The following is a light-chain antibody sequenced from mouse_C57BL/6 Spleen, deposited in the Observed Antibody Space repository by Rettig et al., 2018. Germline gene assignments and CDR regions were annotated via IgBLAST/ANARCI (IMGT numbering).Light chain of an antibody. CDR3: QQWSSYPPT. V-gene: IGKV4-55*01. CDR2: DTS. J-gene: IGKJ5*01. Sequence: QSPAIMSASPGEKVTMTCSASSSVSYMYWYQQKPGSSPRLLIYDTSNLASGVPVRFSGSGSGTSYSLTISRMEAEDAATYYCQQWSSYPPTFGAGTKLELK. CDR1: SSVSY.